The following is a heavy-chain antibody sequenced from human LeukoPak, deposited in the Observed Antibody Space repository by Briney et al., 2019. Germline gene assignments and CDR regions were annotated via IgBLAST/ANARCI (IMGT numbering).Heavy chain of an antibody. Sequence: ASVKVSCKASGYTFTSYYIHWVRQAPGQGLEWMGVINTSGGGTSYAQKFQGRVTMTRDTSTSTVYMDLRSLRSEDTAVYFCARDMLAVPSNWFNPWGQGTLVTVSP. V-gene: IGHV1-46*01. D-gene: IGHD2-8*01. CDR3: ARDMLAVPSNWFNP. CDR1: GYTFTSYY. CDR2: INTSGGGT. J-gene: IGHJ5*02.